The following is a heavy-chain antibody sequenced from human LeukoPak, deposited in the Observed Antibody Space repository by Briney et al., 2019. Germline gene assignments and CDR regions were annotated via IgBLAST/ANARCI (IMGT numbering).Heavy chain of an antibody. Sequence: PGGSLRLSCAASGFTFSSYSMNWVRQAPGKGLEWVSSISSSSSYIYYADSVKGRFTISRDNAKNTLYLQMNSLRAEDTAVYYCARDLGSYGVYWGQGTLVTVSS. CDR3: ARDLGSYGVY. D-gene: IGHD5-18*01. CDR1: GFTFSSYS. J-gene: IGHJ4*02. V-gene: IGHV3-21*01. CDR2: ISSSSSYI.